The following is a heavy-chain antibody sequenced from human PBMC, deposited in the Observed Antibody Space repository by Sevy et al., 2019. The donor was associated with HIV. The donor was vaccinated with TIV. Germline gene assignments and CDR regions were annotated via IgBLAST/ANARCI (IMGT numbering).Heavy chain of an antibody. D-gene: IGHD3-10*01. Sequence: GGSLRLSCAASGFTFSDYYMSWIRQAPGKGLEWISYISSSGSTIYYADSVKGRFTISRDNAKNSLYLQMNSLRAEDTAVYYCARGTVLLWFGELGAFDIWGQGTMVTVSS. CDR1: GFTFSDYY. CDR3: ARGTVLLWFGELGAFDI. CDR2: ISSSGSTI. V-gene: IGHV3-11*01. J-gene: IGHJ3*02.